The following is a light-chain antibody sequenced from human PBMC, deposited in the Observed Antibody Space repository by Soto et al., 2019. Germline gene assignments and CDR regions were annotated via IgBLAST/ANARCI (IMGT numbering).Light chain of an antibody. Sequence: DFPLTQSPSSLSASAGDRVTITCRASHSISSFLNWYQQKPGKAPRLLIYGASSLQRGVPSRFSGSGSGTEFTLTISSLQPEDFATYYCQQLSNSLMSTFGQGTHLEIK. J-gene: IGKJ2*01. CDR3: QQLSNSLMST. CDR2: GAS. CDR1: HSISSF. V-gene: IGKV1-39*01.